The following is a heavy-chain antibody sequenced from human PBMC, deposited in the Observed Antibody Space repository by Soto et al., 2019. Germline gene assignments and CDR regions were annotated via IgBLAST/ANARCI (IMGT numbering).Heavy chain of an antibody. CDR1: GFTFRNYV. J-gene: IGHJ4*02. V-gene: IGHV3-33*01. CDR2: IWFHGTNK. D-gene: IGHD1-26*01. CDR3: ARDRGGPDRSSGDS. Sequence: GGSLRLSCSASGFTFRNYVMHWVRQAPGKGLEWVAVIWFHGTNKYYADSVKGRFTISRDDSNNTLYLQMNGLRAEDTAVYYCARDRGGPDRSSGDSWGQGTLVTVSS.